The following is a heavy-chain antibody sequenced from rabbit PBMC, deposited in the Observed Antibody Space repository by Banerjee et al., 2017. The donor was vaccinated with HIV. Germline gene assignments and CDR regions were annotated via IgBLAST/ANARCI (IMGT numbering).Heavy chain of an antibody. CDR2: IYAGSSGST. V-gene: IGHV1S40*01. CDR3: ARDRVGSSGLYFNL. CDR1: GFSFSSGYY. D-gene: IGHD1-1*01. J-gene: IGHJ4*01. Sequence: QSLEESGGGLVTPGASLTLTCTASGFSFSSGYYMCWVRQAPGKGLEWIACIYAGSSGSTYYTSWAKGRFTISKTSSTTVTLQMTSLTAADTATYFCARDRVGSSGLYFNLWGPGTLVTVS.